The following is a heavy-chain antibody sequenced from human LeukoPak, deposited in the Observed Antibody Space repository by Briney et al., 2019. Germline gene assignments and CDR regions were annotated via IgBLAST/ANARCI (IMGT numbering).Heavy chain of an antibody. CDR2: ISYDGSNK. CDR3: ARVRRRWLQLQGCDY. Sequence: PGGSLRLSCAASGFTFSSYAMHWVRQAPGKGLEWVAVISYDGSNKYYADSVKGGFTISRDNSKNTLYLQMNSLRAEDTAVYYCARVRRRWLQLQGCDYWGQGNLVTVSS. J-gene: IGHJ4*02. CDR1: GFTFSSYA. V-gene: IGHV3-30-3*01. D-gene: IGHD5-24*01.